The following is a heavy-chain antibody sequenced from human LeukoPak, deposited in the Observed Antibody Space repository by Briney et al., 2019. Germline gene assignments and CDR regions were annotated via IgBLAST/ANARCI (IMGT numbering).Heavy chain of an antibody. CDR3: ARLSSGYYYPQSPSFDY. D-gene: IGHD3-22*01. V-gene: IGHV4-59*08. Sequence: SETLSLTCTVSGGSISSYYWSWIRQPPGKGLEWIGYIYYSGSTNFNPSLKSRVTISVDTSKNQFSLKLSSVTAADTAVYYCARLSSGYYYPQSPSFDYWGQGTLVTVSS. CDR1: GGSISSYY. J-gene: IGHJ4*02. CDR2: IYYSGST.